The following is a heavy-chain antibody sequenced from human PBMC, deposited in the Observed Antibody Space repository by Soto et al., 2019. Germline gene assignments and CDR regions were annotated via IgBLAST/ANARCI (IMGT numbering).Heavy chain of an antibody. CDR1: GGSFSGGVYY. CDR2: IYDSGST. Sequence: QVQLQESGPGLVEPAETLSLTCTVSGGSFSGGVYYWSWIRQLPGKGVEWIGYIYDSGSTYYNPSLKSRVTKSSDTSKNQFSLRLSSVPAADTAVYYCARAIIPLTTDWYFDLWGRGTLVPVSS. J-gene: IGHJ2*01. V-gene: IGHV4-30-4*01. D-gene: IGHD4-17*01. CDR3: ARAIIPLTTDWYFDL.